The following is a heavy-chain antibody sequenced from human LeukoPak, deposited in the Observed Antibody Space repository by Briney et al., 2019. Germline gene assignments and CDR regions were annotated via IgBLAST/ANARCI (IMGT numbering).Heavy chain of an antibody. CDR2: ISAYNGNT. D-gene: IGHD6-13*01. V-gene: IGHV1-18*01. CDR3: ARDQWTEYSSSWYGVNWFDP. CDR1: GYTFTSYG. J-gene: IGHJ5*02. Sequence: ASVKVSCKASGYTFTSYGISWVRQAPGQGLERMGWISAYNGNTNYAQKLQGRVTMTTDTSTSTTYMELTSLRSDDTAVYYCARDQWTEYSSSWYGVNWFDPWGQGTLVTVSS.